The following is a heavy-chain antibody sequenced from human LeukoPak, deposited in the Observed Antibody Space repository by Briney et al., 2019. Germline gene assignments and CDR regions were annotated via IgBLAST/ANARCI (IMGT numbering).Heavy chain of an antibody. Sequence: ASAKVSCKASGGTFSSYAISWVRQAPGQGLEWMGRIIPILGIANYAQKFQGRVTITADKSTSTAYMELSSLRSEDTAVYYCARSVGIVVVVAATQIFDYWGQGTLVTVSS. CDR2: IIPILGIA. D-gene: IGHD2-15*01. J-gene: IGHJ4*02. V-gene: IGHV1-69*04. CDR1: GGTFSSYA. CDR3: ARSVGIVVVVAATQIFDY.